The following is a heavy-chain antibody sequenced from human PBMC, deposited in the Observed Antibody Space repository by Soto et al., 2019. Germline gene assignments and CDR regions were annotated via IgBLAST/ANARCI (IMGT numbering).Heavy chain of an antibody. D-gene: IGHD5-12*01. J-gene: IGHJ4*02. V-gene: IGHV3-74*01. CDR2: INDDGSSA. CDR1: GFTFRSYW. CDR3: VREDLAMATNDY. Sequence: EVQLVESGGDLVQPGGSLRLSCAVSGFTFRSYWMHWVRQAPGRGLVWVSRINDDGSSASYADSVKGRFTISRDNAKNTLYLQMRSLRAEDTAVYYCVREDLAMATNDYWGQGTLVTVSS.